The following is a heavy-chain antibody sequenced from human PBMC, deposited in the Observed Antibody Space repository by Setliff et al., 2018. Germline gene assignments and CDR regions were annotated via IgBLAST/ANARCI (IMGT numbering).Heavy chain of an antibody. Sequence: SETLSLTCTVSGGSISSSSYYWGWIRQPPGKGLEWIGSIYYSGTTNYDPSLKSRVTISVDTSKNQFSLKLSSVTAADTAIYYCARGGTYRYFDYWGQGTLVTVSS. V-gene: IGHV4-39*07. CDR2: IYYSGTT. J-gene: IGHJ4*02. CDR3: ARGGTYRYFDY. CDR1: GGSISSSSYY.